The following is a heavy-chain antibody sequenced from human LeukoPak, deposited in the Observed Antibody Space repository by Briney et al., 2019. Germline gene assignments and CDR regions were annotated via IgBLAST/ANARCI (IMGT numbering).Heavy chain of an antibody. CDR3: ARETKYCSGGSCYSDGLDI. J-gene: IGHJ3*02. D-gene: IGHD2-15*01. V-gene: IGHV4-61*01. CDR2: MYYSGST. Sequence: SETLSLTCSVSGASVSSGSYYWSWIRQPPGKGLGWIGYMYYSGSTNYNPSLKSRVTISVDTSKKQFSLELSSVTAADTAVYYCARETKYCSGGSCYSDGLDIWGQGTMVTVSS. CDR1: GASVSSGSYY.